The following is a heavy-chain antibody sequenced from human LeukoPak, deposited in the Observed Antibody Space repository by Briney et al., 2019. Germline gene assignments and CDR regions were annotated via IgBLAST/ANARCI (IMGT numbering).Heavy chain of an antibody. Sequence: PSETLSLTCTVSGVSISSSSYYWGWIRQPPGKGLEWIGSMYYSGSTYYNPSLKSRVTMSVDTSKNQVSLKLSSVTAADTAVYYGARHTAFGSWSSFYYYYMDVWGKGTTVTVSS. D-gene: IGHD5-18*01. CDR1: GVSISSSSYY. CDR2: MYYSGST. CDR3: ARHTAFGSWSSFYYYYMDV. V-gene: IGHV4-39*01. J-gene: IGHJ6*03.